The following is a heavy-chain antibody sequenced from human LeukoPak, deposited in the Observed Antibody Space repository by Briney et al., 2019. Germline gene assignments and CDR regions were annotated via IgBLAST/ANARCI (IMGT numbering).Heavy chain of an antibody. CDR1: GGSISSSSYY. J-gene: IGHJ5*02. Sequence: SETLSLTCTVSGGSISSSSYYWGWIRQPPGKGLEWIGSIYYSGSTYYNPSLKSRVTISVDTSKNQFSLKLSSVTAADTAVYYCARERLVEMATIFWRISRWFDPWGQGTLVTVSS. CDR2: IYYSGST. V-gene: IGHV4-39*07. D-gene: IGHD5-24*01. CDR3: ARERLVEMATIFWRISRWFDP.